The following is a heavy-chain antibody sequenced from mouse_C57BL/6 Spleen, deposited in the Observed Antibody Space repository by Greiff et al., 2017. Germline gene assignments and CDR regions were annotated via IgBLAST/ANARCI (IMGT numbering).Heavy chain of an antibody. CDR1: GYTFTDHT. CDR3: AREEDYQEGNYAMDY. D-gene: IGHD2-4*01. Sequence: QVQLQESDAELVKPGASVKISCKVSGYTFTDHTIHWMKQRPEQGLEWIGYIYPRDGSTKYNEKFKGKAKLTADKSSSTAYMQLNSLTSEDSAVYFCAREEDYQEGNYAMDYWGQGTSVTVSS. J-gene: IGHJ4*01. CDR2: IYPRDGST. V-gene: IGHV1-78*01.